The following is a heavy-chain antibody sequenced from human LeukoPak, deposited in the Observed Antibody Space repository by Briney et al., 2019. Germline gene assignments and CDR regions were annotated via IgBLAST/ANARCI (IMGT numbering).Heavy chain of an antibody. CDR2: INNSGTT. CDR3: ARDKDGALISP. D-gene: IGHD3-10*01. J-gene: IGHJ5*02. CDR1: GFTFSSYA. Sequence: GSLRLSCAASGFTFSSYAMSWVRQAPGKGLEWIGDINNSGTTNYSPPLKSRITVSVDTSKKQFSLKLTSVTAADTAVYYCARDKDGALISPWGQGTLVTVSS. V-gene: IGHV4-34*01.